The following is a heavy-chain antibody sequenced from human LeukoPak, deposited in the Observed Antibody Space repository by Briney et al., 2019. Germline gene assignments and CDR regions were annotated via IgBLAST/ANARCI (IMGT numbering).Heavy chain of an antibody. J-gene: IGHJ4*02. CDR1: GYTFTSYG. Sequence: GASVKVSCKASGYTFTSYGISWVRQAPGQGLEWMGGIIPIFGTANYAQKFQGRVTITADESTSTAYMELSSLRSEDTAVYYCARDLGVGDGYNHFDYWGQGTLVTVSS. V-gene: IGHV1-69*13. CDR2: IIPIFGTA. D-gene: IGHD5-24*01. CDR3: ARDLGVGDGYNHFDY.